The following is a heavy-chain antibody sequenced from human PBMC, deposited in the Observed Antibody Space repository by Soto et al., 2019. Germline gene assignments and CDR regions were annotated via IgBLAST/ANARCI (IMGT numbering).Heavy chain of an antibody. CDR2: TYYRSKWYS. J-gene: IGHJ5*02. CDR3: ARGPSPLDP. CDR1: GDSVSSNNDA. V-gene: IGHV6-1*01. Sequence: SQTLSLTCAISGDSVSSNNDAWNWIRQSPARGLEWLGRTYYRSKWYSYYAPSVKSRITIKPDTSKNQFSLQLNSVTPEDTAVYYCARGPSPLDPWGQGILVTVSS.